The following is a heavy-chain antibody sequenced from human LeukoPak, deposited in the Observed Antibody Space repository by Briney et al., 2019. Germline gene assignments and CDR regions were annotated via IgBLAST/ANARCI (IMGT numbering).Heavy chain of an antibody. J-gene: IGHJ5*02. Sequence: SETLSLSCTVSGDSISGYYWSWIRQPPGKGLEWIGYIYYSGNTTYNPSLRSRVSISANTSKNKFSLRLRSLTAADTAVYYWARNGRYCSGGTCRYYNWFDPWGQGTLVTVSS. CDR1: GDSISGYY. D-gene: IGHD2-15*01. CDR3: ARNGRYCSGGTCRYYNWFDP. V-gene: IGHV4-59*01. CDR2: IYYSGNT.